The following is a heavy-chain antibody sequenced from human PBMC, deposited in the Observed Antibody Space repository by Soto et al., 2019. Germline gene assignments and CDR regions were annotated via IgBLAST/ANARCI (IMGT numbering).Heavy chain of an antibody. CDR2: IWYDGSKR. V-gene: IGHV3-33*01. Sequence: QVQLVESGGGVVQPGRSLRLSCAVSGFTFSNYGMHWVRQAPGKGLEWVAVIWYDGSKRYYADSVKGRFTISRDDXKSTLYLQMKSLRAEDTAVYYCERDIGTTSYILDYWGQGTLVIVSS. CDR1: GFTFSNYG. D-gene: IGHD1-1*01. J-gene: IGHJ4*02. CDR3: ERDIGTTSYILDY.